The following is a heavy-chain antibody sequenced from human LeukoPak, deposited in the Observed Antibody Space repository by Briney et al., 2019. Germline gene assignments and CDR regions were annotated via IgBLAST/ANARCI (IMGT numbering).Heavy chain of an antibody. V-gene: IGHV3-73*01. Sequence: AGGSLKLSCAASGFTFSGSAMHWVRQASGKGLEWVGRIRSKANSYATAYAASVKGRFTISRDGSKNTAYLQMNSLKTEDTAVYYCTSTLGYCSGGSCYPQHWGQGTLVTVSS. CDR2: IRSKANSYAT. CDR1: GFTFSGSA. D-gene: IGHD2-15*01. CDR3: TSTLGYCSGGSCYPQH. J-gene: IGHJ1*01.